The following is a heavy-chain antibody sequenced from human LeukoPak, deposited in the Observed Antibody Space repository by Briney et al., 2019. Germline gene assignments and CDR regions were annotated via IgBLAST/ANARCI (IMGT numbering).Heavy chain of an antibody. CDR1: GGSISSYY. V-gene: IGHV3-11*04. CDR2: ISSSGSTI. CDR3: ASPGGDY. J-gene: IGHJ4*02. Sequence: LSLTCTVSGGSISSYYWSWIRQAPGKGLEWVSYISSSGSTIYYADSVKGRFTISRDNAKNSLYLQMNSLRAEDTAVYYCASPGGDYWGQGTLVTVSS.